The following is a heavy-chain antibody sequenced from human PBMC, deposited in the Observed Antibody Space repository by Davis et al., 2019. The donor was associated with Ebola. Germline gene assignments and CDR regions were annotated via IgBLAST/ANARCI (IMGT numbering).Heavy chain of an antibody. CDR3: ARAAVAGTGWYFDL. D-gene: IGHD6-19*01. V-gene: IGHV1-2*02. Sequence: ASVKVSCKASGYPFTAYYMHWVRQAPGQGLEWMGWINPDSGGTICAQRFQGRVTMTRDTSISTAYMELSSLRSEDTAVYYCARAAVAGTGWYFDLWGRGTLVTVSS. CDR1: GYPFTAYY. CDR2: INPDSGGT. J-gene: IGHJ2*01.